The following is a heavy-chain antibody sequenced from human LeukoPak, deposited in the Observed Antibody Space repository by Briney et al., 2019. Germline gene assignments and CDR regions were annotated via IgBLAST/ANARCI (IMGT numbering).Heavy chain of an antibody. CDR3: ARAGPSNYLYYYMDV. J-gene: IGHJ6*03. V-gene: IGHV4-59*12. CDR1: GGSISGSY. CDR2: IYSSGTT. Sequence: PSETLSLTCIVSGGSISGSYWSWIRQSPGKGLEWLGYIYSSGTTNYNPSLKSRVTMSVDTSKNQFSLKLSSVTAADTAVYYCARAGPSNYLYYYMDVWGKGTTVTVSS. D-gene: IGHD6-6*01.